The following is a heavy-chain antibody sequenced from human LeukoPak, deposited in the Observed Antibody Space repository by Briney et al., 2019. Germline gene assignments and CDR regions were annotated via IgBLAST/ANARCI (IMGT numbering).Heavy chain of an antibody. Sequence: GGSLRLSCAASGFTLSSHWMSWVRQAPGKGLEWVANINQDGSAKYYVDSVKGRFTIPRDSARNSMYLQMNSQRAEDTAVYYCARWDIRGTAHQLDYWGQGTLVTVSS. J-gene: IGHJ4*02. D-gene: IGHD5-12*01. V-gene: IGHV3-7*01. CDR2: INQDGSAK. CDR1: GFTLSSHW. CDR3: ARWDIRGTAHQLDY.